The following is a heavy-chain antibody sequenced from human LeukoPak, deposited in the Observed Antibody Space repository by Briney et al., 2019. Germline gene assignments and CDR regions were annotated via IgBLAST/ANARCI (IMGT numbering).Heavy chain of an antibody. D-gene: IGHD6-13*01. CDR2: IYYSGST. V-gene: IGHV4-59*08. CDR3: AAHRDSNNWYYWFDS. CDR1: GGSISSYY. Sequence: PSETLSLTCTVSGGSISSYYWSWIRQPPGKGLEWIGYIYYSGSTNYNPSLKSRVTISVDTSKNQFSLKLTSVTAADTAVYYCAAHRDSNNWYYWFDSWGQGALVTVSS. J-gene: IGHJ5*01.